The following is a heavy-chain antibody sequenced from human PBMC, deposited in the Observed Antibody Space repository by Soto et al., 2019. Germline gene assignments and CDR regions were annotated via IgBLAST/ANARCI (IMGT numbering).Heavy chain of an antibody. J-gene: IGHJ6*02. CDR3: ARRGRGIGGYYYGMDV. Sequence: PGESLKISCKGSGYSFTSYWISWVRQMPGKGLEWMGRIDPSDSYTNYSPSFQGHVTISADKSTSTAYLQWSSLKASDTAMYYCARRGRGIGGYYYGMDVWGQGTTVTVSS. CDR1: GYSFTSYW. D-gene: IGHD3-16*01. V-gene: IGHV5-10-1*01. CDR2: IDPSDSYT.